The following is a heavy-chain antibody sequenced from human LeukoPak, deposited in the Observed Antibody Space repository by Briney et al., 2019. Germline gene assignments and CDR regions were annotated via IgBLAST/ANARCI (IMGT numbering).Heavy chain of an antibody. CDR1: GGSISSSNW. CDR3: ARGTEGGYDSRIYFDY. D-gene: IGHD5-12*01. J-gene: IGHJ4*02. Sequence: NPSGTLSLTCAVSGGSISSSNWWSWVRQPPGKGLEWIGEIYHSGSTNYNPSLKSRVTISVDKSKNQFSLKLSSVTAADTAVYYCARGTEGGYDSRIYFDYWGQGTLVTVSS. CDR2: IYHSGST. V-gene: IGHV4-4*02.